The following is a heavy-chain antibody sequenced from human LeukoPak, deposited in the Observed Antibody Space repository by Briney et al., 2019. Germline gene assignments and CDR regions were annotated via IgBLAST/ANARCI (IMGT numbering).Heavy chain of an antibody. V-gene: IGHV1-18*01. CDR3: ARVAGWYYFDY. Sequence: ASVKVSCKASGYTFTNYGISWVRQAPGQGLEGMGWISAYNANTNYAQKLPGRVTMTTDTSTSTAYMELRSLRSGDTAVYYCARVAGWYYFDYWGQGTLVTVSS. J-gene: IGHJ4*02. D-gene: IGHD6-19*01. CDR2: ISAYNANT. CDR1: GYTFTNYG.